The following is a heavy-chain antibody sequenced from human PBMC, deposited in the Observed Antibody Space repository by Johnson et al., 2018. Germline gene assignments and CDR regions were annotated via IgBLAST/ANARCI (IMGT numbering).Heavy chain of an antibody. CDR3: ARARGGYYDSSGYYYRH. D-gene: IGHD3-22*01. V-gene: IGHV4-34*01. J-gene: IGHJ1*01. CDR2: XNHXEST. Sequence: RQPPGKGLEWTGEXNHXESTNYNPSLNSRVTISVDTSKNQFSLKLSSVTAADTAVYYCARARGGYYDSSGYYYRHWGQGTLVTVSS.